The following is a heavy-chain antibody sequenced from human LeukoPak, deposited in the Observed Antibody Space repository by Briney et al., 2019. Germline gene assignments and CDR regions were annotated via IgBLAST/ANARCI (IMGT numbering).Heavy chain of an antibody. CDR3: SRQVVGNDY. CDR1: GESSFSSYY. J-gene: IGHJ4*02. Sequence: PSETLSLTCAVYGESSFSSYYWSWMRPTPGGALECIGEINHSGYTNYNPSLKSRVTLSIDTSKNQFSLRLNSVTAADTAVYYCSRQVVGNDYWGQGTLVTVSS. CDR2: INHSGYT. V-gene: IGHV4-34*01. D-gene: IGHD3-22*01.